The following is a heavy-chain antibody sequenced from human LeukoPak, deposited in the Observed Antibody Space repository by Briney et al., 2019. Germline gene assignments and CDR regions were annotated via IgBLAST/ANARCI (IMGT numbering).Heavy chain of an antibody. J-gene: IGHJ5*02. D-gene: IGHD6-19*01. Sequence: GGSLRLSCAASRFTFSSYAMSWVRQVPGKRLEWVSAISSGAGTTGYADSVKGRFTISRVNSKSTIYLQMNSLRAEDTAIYYCAKDLEQSYSGWSTSYDAWGQGTLVTVSS. CDR1: RFTFSSYA. V-gene: IGHV3-23*01. CDR2: ISSGAGTT. CDR3: AKDLEQSYSGWSTSYDA.